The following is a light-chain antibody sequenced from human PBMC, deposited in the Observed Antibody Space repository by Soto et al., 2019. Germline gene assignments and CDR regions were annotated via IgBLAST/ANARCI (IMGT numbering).Light chain of an antibody. CDR2: GAS. CDR1: QSVSSSY. V-gene: IGKV3-20*01. CDR3: QQYGSSPLT. Sequence: EIVLTQSPGTLSLSPGERATLSCRASQSVSSSYLAWYQQKPGQAPRLLIYGASSRATGIPDRFSGSGTGTDFTLTSIRLEPEAFAVYYCQQYGSSPLTFGQGTKVEIK. J-gene: IGKJ1*01.